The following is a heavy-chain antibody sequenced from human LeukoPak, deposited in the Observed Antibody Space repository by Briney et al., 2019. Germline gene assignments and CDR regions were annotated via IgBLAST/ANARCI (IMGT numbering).Heavy chain of an antibody. Sequence: GGSLRLSCAASGFTFSSQAMSWVRQAPGKGLEWVSAISGSGGSTYYADSVKGRFTISRDNSKNTLYLQMNSLRAEDTAVYYCAKGLRGITMIVVVIKPFDYWGQGTLVTVSS. CDR3: AKGLRGITMIVVVIKPFDY. CDR1: GFTFSSQA. CDR2: ISGSGGST. V-gene: IGHV3-23*01. J-gene: IGHJ4*02. D-gene: IGHD3-22*01.